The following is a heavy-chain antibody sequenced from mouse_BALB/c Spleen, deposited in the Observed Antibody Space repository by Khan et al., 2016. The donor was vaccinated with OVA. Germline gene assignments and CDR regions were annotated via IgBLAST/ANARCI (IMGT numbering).Heavy chain of an antibody. J-gene: IGHJ2*01. V-gene: IGHV5-17*02. D-gene: IGHD1-1*01. CDR2: ISSDSSTI. CDR3: TRSIFYGYYFDY. Sequence: EVQLQESGGGLVQPGGSRKLSCAASGFTFSSFGMHWVRQAPEKGLEWVAYISSDSSTIYYGDKVEGRFTISRDNPKNTLFLQMTSLRSDDTAIYYCTRSIFYGYYFDYGGQGTTLTVSS. CDR1: GFTFSSFG.